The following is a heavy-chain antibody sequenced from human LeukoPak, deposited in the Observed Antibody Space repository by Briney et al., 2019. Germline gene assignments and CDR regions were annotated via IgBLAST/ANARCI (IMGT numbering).Heavy chain of an antibody. V-gene: IGHV3-7*01. Sequence: GGSLRLSCAASGFTFSNYWMNWVRQAPGKGLEWVANIKQDGSEKYYVDSVKGRFTISRDNAKNSLFLQMNSLRAEDTAVYYCASSSGWIIDYWGQGTLVTVSS. CDR1: GFTFSNYW. CDR2: IKQDGSEK. J-gene: IGHJ4*02. CDR3: ASSSGWIIDY. D-gene: IGHD6-19*01.